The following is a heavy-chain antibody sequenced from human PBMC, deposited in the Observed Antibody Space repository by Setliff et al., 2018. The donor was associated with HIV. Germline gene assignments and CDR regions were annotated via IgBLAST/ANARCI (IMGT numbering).Heavy chain of an antibody. CDR3: ARAMRGVVVTNMYYYYGMDV. V-gene: IGHV4-61*01. CDR2: IYYSGST. J-gene: IGHJ6*02. D-gene: IGHD2-21*02. CDR1: GGSVGSGSYY. Sequence: PSETLSLTCTVSGGSVGSGSYYWSWIRQSPGKGLEWIGYIYYSGSTTYNPTLKNRVAISVDTSRNRVSLKMTSVTAADTAVYYCARAMRGVVVTNMYYYYGMDVWGQGTTVTVSS.